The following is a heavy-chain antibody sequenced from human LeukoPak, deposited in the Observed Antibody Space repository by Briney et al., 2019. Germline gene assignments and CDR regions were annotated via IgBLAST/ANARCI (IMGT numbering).Heavy chain of an antibody. Sequence: TGGSLRLSCAASGFVFSGYAMSWVRQAPGKGLEWVSGISGSGNKAYYADSMKGRFTISRDNSKNMLYLQMNSLSAEDTAISYCTKDDAAGTSSDAFDIWGQGTMVTVSS. D-gene: IGHD1-1*01. J-gene: IGHJ3*02. V-gene: IGHV3-23*01. CDR1: GFVFSGYA. CDR2: ISGSGNKA. CDR3: TKDDAAGTSSDAFDI.